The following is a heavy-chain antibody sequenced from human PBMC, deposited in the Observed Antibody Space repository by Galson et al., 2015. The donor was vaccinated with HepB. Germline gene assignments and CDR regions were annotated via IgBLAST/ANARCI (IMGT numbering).Heavy chain of an antibody. CDR1: GFTFSSYA. V-gene: IGHV3-30*04. D-gene: IGHD4-23*01. Sequence: SLRLSCAASGFTFSSYAMHWVRQAPGKGLEWVAVISYDGSNKYYADSVKGRFTISRDNSKNTLYLQMNSLRAEDTAVYYCARDGNGAKGYTAVDIWGQGTMVTVSS. CDR3: ARDGNGAKGYTAVDI. J-gene: IGHJ3*02. CDR2: ISYDGSNK.